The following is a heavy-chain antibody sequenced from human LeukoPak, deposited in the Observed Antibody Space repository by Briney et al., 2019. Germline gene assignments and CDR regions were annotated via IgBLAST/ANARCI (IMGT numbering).Heavy chain of an antibody. CDR3: AAFYYGSGSYVGFDS. J-gene: IGHJ4*02. D-gene: IGHD3-10*01. CDR1: GYSFLNYL. Sequence: GESLKISCQGSGYSFLNYLIAWVRQVPGKGLGGLGIIYPGESDTRFSTCFQGQVPIPADKSTTPAYLQWSSLKAADSAIYYYAAFYYGSGSYVGFDSWGQGTLVTVSS. CDR2: IYPGESDT. V-gene: IGHV5-51*01.